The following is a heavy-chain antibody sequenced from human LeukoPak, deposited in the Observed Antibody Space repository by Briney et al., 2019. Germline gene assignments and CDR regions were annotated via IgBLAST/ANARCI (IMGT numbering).Heavy chain of an antibody. D-gene: IGHD3-10*01. CDR1: GGSISRYL. CDR3: ARIWFGVSNPPFDY. J-gene: IGHJ4*02. CDR2: ISSSGST. V-gene: IGHV4-59*08. Sequence: SDTLSLTCTVSGGSISRYLWPWLRLPPTKGLEWIGYISSSGSTSYNPPLTSRVTISIDTSKNHFSLKLSSVTAADTAVYYCARIWFGVSNPPFDYWGQGTLVTVSS.